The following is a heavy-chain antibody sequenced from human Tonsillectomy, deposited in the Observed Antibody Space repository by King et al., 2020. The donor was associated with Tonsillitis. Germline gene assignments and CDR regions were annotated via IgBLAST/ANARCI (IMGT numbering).Heavy chain of an antibody. CDR2: ISSDGSST. J-gene: IGHJ4*01. V-gene: IGHV3-30*04. Sequence: QLAQSGGGVVQPGRSLRLSCAASGFTFSTYVIHWVRQAPGKGLEWVAIISSDGSSTRYAGSVRGRFTTSRDNSKNTLYLQMSSLRVEDTAVYYCARDPGTIFDVVNYYFDYWGQGTQVTASS. CDR3: ARDPGTIFDVVNYYFDY. CDR1: GFTFSTYV. D-gene: IGHD3-3*01.